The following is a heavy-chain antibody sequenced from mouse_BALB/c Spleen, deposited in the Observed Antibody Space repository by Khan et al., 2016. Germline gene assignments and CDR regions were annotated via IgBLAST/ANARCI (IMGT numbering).Heavy chain of an antibody. Sequence: EVKLLESGGGLVQPGGSLKLSCAASGFDFSRYWMSWVRQAPGKGLEWIGEINPDSSTINYTPSLKDNFIISRDNAKNTLYLQMSKVRSEDTALYYCARHEDYYGSSYSFAYWGQGTLVTVSA. J-gene: IGHJ3*01. CDR1: GFDFSRYW. CDR2: INPDSSTI. V-gene: IGHV4-1*02. CDR3: ARHEDYYGSSYSFAY. D-gene: IGHD1-1*01.